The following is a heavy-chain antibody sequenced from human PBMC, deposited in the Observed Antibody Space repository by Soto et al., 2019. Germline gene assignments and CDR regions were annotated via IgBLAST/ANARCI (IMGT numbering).Heavy chain of an antibody. CDR3: ARRLVGANAFDI. Sequence: GGSLRLSCAASGFTFSDHYMDWVRQAPGKGLEWVGRTRNKANSYTTEYAASVKGRFTITRDDSKNSRYLQMNSLKTEDTAVYYCARRLVGANAFDIWGQGTMVTVSS. CDR1: GFTFSDHY. J-gene: IGHJ3*02. D-gene: IGHD1-26*01. CDR2: TRNKANSYTT. V-gene: IGHV3-72*01.